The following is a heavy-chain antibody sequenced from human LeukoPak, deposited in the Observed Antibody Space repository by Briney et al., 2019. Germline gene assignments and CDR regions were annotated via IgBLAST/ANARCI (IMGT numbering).Heavy chain of an antibody. CDR2: ISSDGSNK. J-gene: IGHJ4*02. D-gene: IGHD3-10*01. Sequence: PGGSLTLPCAASGFTFSSYAMHWVRQAPGKGLEWVAVISSDGSNKYYADSVKGRFTTARDNSKNTLYLQMNRLRAEDTAVYYCARSSVWFGESIDYWGQGTLVTVSS. CDR3: ARSSVWFGESIDY. V-gene: IGHV3-30*04. CDR1: GFTFSSYA.